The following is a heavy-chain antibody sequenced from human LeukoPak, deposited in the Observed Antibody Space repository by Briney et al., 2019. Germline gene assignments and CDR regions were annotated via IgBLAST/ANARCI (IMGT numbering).Heavy chain of an antibody. J-gene: IGHJ4*02. CDR3: AKGLPAAIGVFDY. D-gene: IGHD2-2*02. CDR2: LSDSGFST. Sequence: GGSLRLSCAASGFTFSSYAMSWVRQAPGKGLEWVSGLSDSGFSTYYADSVKGRFTISRDNSKNTLYLQMNSLRAEDTAVYYCAKGLPAAIGVFDYWGQGTLVTVSS. CDR1: GFTFSSYA. V-gene: IGHV3-23*01.